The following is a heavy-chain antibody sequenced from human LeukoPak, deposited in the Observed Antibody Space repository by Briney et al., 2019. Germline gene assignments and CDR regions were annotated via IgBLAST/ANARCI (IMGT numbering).Heavy chain of an antibody. J-gene: IGHJ6*02. CDR2: IDPNDSYT. Sequence: GESLKISCKGSGYSFTSYWISWVRQMPGKGLEWMGRIDPNDSYTNYSPSFQGHVTISADKSISTAYLQWSSLKASDTAMYYCARHISSGYPHYYYGMDVWGQGTTVTVSS. V-gene: IGHV5-10-1*01. CDR1: GYSFTSYW. CDR3: ARHISSGYPHYYYGMDV. D-gene: IGHD3-22*01.